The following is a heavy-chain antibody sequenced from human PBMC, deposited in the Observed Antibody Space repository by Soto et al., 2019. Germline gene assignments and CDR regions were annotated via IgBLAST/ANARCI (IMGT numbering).Heavy chain of an antibody. CDR3: ARDGREASGMDV. CDR2: IYYRGST. J-gene: IGHJ6*02. Sequence: SETLSLTCTVSGGSISSHYWSWVRQAPGKGLEWIGHIYYRGSTNYNPSLRSRSTIAVDTSKNQFSLKLNSVTTADTAVYYCARDGREASGMDVWGQGTKVTVSS. CDR1: GGSISSHY. V-gene: IGHV4-59*11. D-gene: IGHD1-26*01.